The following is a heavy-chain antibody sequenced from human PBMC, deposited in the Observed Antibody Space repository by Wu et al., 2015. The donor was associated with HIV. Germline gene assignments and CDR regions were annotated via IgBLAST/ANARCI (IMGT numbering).Heavy chain of an antibody. CDR1: EYSLTELS. V-gene: IGHV1-24*01. CDR3: ATVRGEYSGWTTKYYYYYMDV. CDR2: FAPEEGEK. J-gene: IGHJ6*03. D-gene: IGHD6-19*01. Sequence: QDQLVQSGAEVKKPGAPVKVSCMVSEYSLTELSIHWVRQAPGKGLEWMGGFAPEEGEKISAQKFQGRVTMTEDTSTNTAYLELSSLRSEDTAVYYCATVRGEYSGWTTKYYYYYMDVWGQGTTVTVSS.